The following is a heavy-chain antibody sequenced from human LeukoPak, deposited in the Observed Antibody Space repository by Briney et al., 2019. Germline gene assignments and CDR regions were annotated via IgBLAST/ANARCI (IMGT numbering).Heavy chain of an antibody. V-gene: IGHV3-64*01. Sequence: GGSLRLSCAASGFTFSSYAMHWVRQAPGKGLEYVSAISGNGGNTFYANSVKGRFIISRDNSKNTLYLQMGSLKPEDMAVYYCARDRGLSAFDIWGQGTTVTVSS. CDR3: ARDRGLSAFDI. J-gene: IGHJ3*02. D-gene: IGHD3/OR15-3a*01. CDR1: GFTFSSYA. CDR2: ISGNGGNT.